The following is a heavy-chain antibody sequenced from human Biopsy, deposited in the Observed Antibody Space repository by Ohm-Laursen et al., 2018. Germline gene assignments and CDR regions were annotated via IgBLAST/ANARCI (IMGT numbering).Heavy chain of an antibody. V-gene: IGHV4-31*03. D-gene: IGHD3-16*01. CDR1: GDSISSDYY. Sequence: TLSLTCTVSGDSISSDYYWTWIRQVPGEGLEWIAYMHHSGPTYTYYNPSLKSRVAISVEVSKNQFSLKVSSVTAADTALYYCTRAGGGKIYGLWGQGTLVTVSS. J-gene: IGHJ4*02. CDR3: TRAGGGKIYGL. CDR2: MHHSGPT.